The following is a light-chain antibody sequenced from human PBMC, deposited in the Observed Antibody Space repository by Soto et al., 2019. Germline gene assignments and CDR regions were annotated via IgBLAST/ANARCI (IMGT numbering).Light chain of an antibody. V-gene: IGKV1-8*01. J-gene: IGKJ5*01. CDR2: AAS. CDR1: QGISSY. CDR3: QQYYSYPYT. Sequence: AIRMTQSPSSLSASTGDRFTITCRASQGISSYLAWYQQKQGKXPKXXIYAASTLQSGVPSRFSGSGSGTDFTITISCLQSEDFATYYCQQYYSYPYTFGQGTRLETK.